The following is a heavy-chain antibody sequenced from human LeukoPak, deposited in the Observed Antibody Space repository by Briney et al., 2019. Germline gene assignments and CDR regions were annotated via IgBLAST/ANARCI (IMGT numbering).Heavy chain of an antibody. Sequence: PGGSLRLSCAASGFTFDDYGMSWVRQVPGKGLEWVSSISMSSNYIYYADSVKGRFTISRDNAKNSLYLQMNSLRAEDTAVYYCARALGYDSSGESDYWGQGTLVTVSS. D-gene: IGHD3-22*01. CDR2: ISMSSNYI. J-gene: IGHJ4*02. V-gene: IGHV3-21*01. CDR1: GFTFDDYG. CDR3: ARALGYDSSGESDY.